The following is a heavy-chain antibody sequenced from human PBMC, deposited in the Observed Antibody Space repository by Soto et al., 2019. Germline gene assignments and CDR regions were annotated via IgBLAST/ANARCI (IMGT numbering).Heavy chain of an antibody. CDR3: TRGRQRPPYYFDC. D-gene: IGHD1-1*01. V-gene: IGHV3-49*03. CDR2: IRGKGFGGTT. Sequence: PGGSLRLSCTASGFTFGDYAMSWFRQAPGKGLEWVGFIRGKGFGGTTEYAASVKGRFTISREDSKSIAFLQMNGLKTEDTAVYYCTRGRQRPPYYFDCWGQGTLVTVSS. CDR1: GFTFGDYA. J-gene: IGHJ4*02.